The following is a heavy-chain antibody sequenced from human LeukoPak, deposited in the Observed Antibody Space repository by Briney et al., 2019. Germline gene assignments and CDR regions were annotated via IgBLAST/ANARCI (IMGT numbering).Heavy chain of an antibody. CDR2: ISSSSSYI. Sequence: PGGSLRLSCAASGFTFSSYSMNWVRQAPGKGLEWVSSISSSSSYIYYADSVKGRFTISRDNAKNSLYLQMNSLRAEDTAVYYCARGGYCSSTSCYDESDAFDIWGQETMVTVSS. CDR3: ARGGYCSSTSCYDESDAFDI. V-gene: IGHV3-21*01. J-gene: IGHJ3*02. CDR1: GFTFSSYS. D-gene: IGHD2-2*03.